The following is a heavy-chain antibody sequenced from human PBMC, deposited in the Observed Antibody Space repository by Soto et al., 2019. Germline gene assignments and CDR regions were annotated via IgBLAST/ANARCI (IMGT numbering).Heavy chain of an antibody. V-gene: IGHV1-69*13. J-gene: IGHJ6*02. CDR1: GGTFSSYA. CDR3: ARVKDYYDRPRYYYYGMDV. D-gene: IGHD3-22*01. CDR2: IIPIFSTA. Sequence: SVKVSCKASGGTFSSYAISWVRQAPGQGLEWKGRIIPIFSTANYAQKFQGRVTITADESTSTAYMELSSLRSEDTAVYYCARVKDYYDRPRYYYYGMDVWGQGTTVTVSS.